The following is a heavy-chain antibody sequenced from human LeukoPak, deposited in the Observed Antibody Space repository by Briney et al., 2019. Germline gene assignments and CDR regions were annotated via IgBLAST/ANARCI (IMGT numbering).Heavy chain of an antibody. CDR2: IYTSGSN. CDR1: GGSISSYY. V-gene: IGHV4-4*07. D-gene: IGHD3-22*01. Sequence: SETQSLTCTVSGGSISSYYWSWIRQPAGKGLEWIGRIYTSGSNNYNPSLKSRVTMSVDTSRNQFSLKLNSVTAADTAVYYCAKSNGYGLIDIWGQGTMVTVSS. J-gene: IGHJ3*02. CDR3: AKSNGYGLIDI.